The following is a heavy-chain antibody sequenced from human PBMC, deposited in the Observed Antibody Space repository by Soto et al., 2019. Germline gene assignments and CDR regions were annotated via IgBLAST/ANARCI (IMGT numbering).Heavy chain of an antibody. J-gene: IGHJ5*02. CDR3: VRDGTKTLRDWFDP. Sequence: SETLSLTCTVSGASISGFYWSWIRKSAGKGLEWIGRIYATGTTDYNPSLKSRVMMSVDTSKKQFSLKLRSGTAADTAVYYCVRDGTKTLRDWFDPWGQGISVTVSS. CDR2: IYATGTT. D-gene: IGHD1-1*01. V-gene: IGHV4-4*07. CDR1: GASISGFY.